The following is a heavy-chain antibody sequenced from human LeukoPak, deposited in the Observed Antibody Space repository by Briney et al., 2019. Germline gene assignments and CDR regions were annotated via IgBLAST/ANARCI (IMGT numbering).Heavy chain of an antibody. D-gene: IGHD6-25*01. J-gene: IGHJ6*02. CDR2: INTDGSST. Sequence: PGGSRRLSCAASGFIFSTYWMHWVRQTPGKGLVWVSRINTDGSSTAYAASVKGRFTIPRDNTKNILYLQMNSLRAEDTALYYCARERVGSDYYGLDVWGQGTTVSVSS. V-gene: IGHV3-74*01. CDR1: GFIFSTYW. CDR3: ARERVGSDYYGLDV.